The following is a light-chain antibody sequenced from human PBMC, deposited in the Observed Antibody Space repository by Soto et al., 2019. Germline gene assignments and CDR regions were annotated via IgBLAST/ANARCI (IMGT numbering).Light chain of an antibody. CDR1: QSINNY. V-gene: IGKV3-11*01. CDR3: QYRGIWPPGAT. Sequence: EIVLTQSPVTLSLSPGERATLSCRASQSINNYLAWYQQKPGQPPRLLIYDASNRATAIPVRFSGSGSGTDFALTTSSLEPEDSEVYYCQYRGIWPPGATFGGGTKVEIK. J-gene: IGKJ4*01. CDR2: DAS.